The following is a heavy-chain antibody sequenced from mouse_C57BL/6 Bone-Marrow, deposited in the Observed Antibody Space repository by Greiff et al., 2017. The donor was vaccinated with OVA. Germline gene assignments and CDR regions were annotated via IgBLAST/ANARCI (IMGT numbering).Heavy chain of an antibody. J-gene: IGHJ3*01. CDR2: INPSSGYT. D-gene: IGHD2-4*01. CDR3: ASPVYYYDRRSWFAY. Sequence: QVQLQQSGAELARPGASVKMSCKASGYTFTSYTMHWVKQRPGQGLEWIGYINPSSGYTKYNQKFKDKATLTADKSSSTTYMQLSSLTSEDSAVYYCASPVYYYDRRSWFAYWGQGTLLTVSS. V-gene: IGHV1-4*01. CDR1: GYTFTSYT.